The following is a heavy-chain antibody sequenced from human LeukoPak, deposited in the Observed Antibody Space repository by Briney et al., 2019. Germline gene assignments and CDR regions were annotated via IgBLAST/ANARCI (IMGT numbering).Heavy chain of an antibody. V-gene: IGHV3-53*01. Sequence: PGGSLRLSCAASGFTVSSDYMNWVRQAPGKGLEWVSVIYSGGTTYYADSVKGRFSISRDNSKNTLYLQMNSLRAEDTAVYYCARGGDGYNNGRAFDIWGQGTMVTVSS. J-gene: IGHJ3*02. D-gene: IGHD5-24*01. CDR2: IYSGGTT. CDR1: GFTVSSDY. CDR3: ARGGDGYNNGRAFDI.